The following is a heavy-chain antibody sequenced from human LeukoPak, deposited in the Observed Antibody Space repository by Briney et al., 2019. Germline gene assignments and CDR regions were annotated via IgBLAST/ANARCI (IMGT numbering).Heavy chain of an antibody. J-gene: IGHJ4*02. V-gene: IGHV4-34*01. CDR2: INHSGST. CDR1: GGSFSGYY. CDR3: ARGDYTAMLDY. D-gene: IGHD5-18*01. Sequence: SETLSLTCAVYGGSFSGYYRSWIRQPPGKGLEWIGEINHSGSTNYNPSLKSRVTISVDASKNQFSLKLSSVTAADTAVYYCARGDYTAMLDYWGQGTLVTVSS.